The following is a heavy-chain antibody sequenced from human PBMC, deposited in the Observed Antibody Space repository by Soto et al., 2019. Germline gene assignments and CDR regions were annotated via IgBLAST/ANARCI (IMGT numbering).Heavy chain of an antibody. CDR1: GFTFSSSG. Sequence: QVQLVESGGGVVQPGRSLRLSCVASGFTFSSSGMHWVRRAPGKGLDWVASISFHGSEKHYADSVKGRFTISRDNSKNTLYLQMNSLRAEDTAVYNCVKDRRHTTGLPDYWGQGALVTVSA. J-gene: IGHJ4*02. V-gene: IGHV3-30*18. D-gene: IGHD1-26*01. CDR2: ISFHGSEK. CDR3: VKDRRHTTGLPDY.